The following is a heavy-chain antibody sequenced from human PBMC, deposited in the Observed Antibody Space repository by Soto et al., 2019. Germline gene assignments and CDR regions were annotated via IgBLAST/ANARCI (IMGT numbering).Heavy chain of an antibody. CDR3: ARDYKSGYYYGSGSYYNGVIGY. CDR1: GGTFSSYA. J-gene: IGHJ4*02. Sequence: SVKVSCKASGGTFSSYAISWVRQAPGQGLEWMGGIIPIFGTANYAQKFQGRVTITADESTSTAYMELSSLRSEDTAVYYRARDYKSGYYYGSGSYYNGVIGYWGQGTLVTVSS. CDR2: IIPIFGTA. D-gene: IGHD3-10*01. V-gene: IGHV1-69*13.